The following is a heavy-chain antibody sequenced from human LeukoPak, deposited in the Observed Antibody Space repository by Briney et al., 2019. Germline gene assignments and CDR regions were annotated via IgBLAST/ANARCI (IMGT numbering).Heavy chain of an antibody. CDR3: ARLFNYYDNSGYYQYYFDY. Sequence: GASVKVSCKASGYTLTSYYMHWVRQAPGQGLEWMGWINPNTGDTSFAQKFQGRVTLTRDTSISTAYMELSRLKSDDTAVYYCARLFNYYDNSGYYQYYFDYWGRGTLVTVSS. V-gene: IGHV1-2*02. D-gene: IGHD3-22*01. J-gene: IGHJ4*02. CDR2: INPNTGDT. CDR1: GYTLTSYY.